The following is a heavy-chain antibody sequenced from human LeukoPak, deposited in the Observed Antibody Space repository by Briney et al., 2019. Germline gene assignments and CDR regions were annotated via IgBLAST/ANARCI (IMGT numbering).Heavy chain of an antibody. D-gene: IGHD3-22*01. Sequence: ETGGSLRLSCAASGFTFSSYAMSWVRQAPGKGLEWVSAISGSGGSTYYADSVKGRFTISRDNSKNTLYLQMNSLRAEDTAVYYRAKDQATMIVVVTHFDYWGQGTLVTVSS. CDR3: AKDQATMIVVVTHFDY. CDR2: ISGSGGST. J-gene: IGHJ4*02. V-gene: IGHV3-23*01. CDR1: GFTFSSYA.